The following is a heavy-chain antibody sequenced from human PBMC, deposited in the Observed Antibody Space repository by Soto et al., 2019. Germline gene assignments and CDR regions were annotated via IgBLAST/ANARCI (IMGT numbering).Heavy chain of an antibody. D-gene: IGHD2-15*01. J-gene: IGHJ4*02. CDR3: AKQGTSSVYYFDS. CDR2: ISGGGDTS. Sequence: EVQLLESGGGLVQPGGSLRLSCAVSGFTFSNYAISWVRQAPGKGLEWVSIISGGGDTSYYADSVKGRFTISRDNSRNTLYLKMNSLRAGDSAKYYCAKQGTSSVYYFDSWGPGTLVALA. CDR1: GFTFSNYA. V-gene: IGHV3-23*01.